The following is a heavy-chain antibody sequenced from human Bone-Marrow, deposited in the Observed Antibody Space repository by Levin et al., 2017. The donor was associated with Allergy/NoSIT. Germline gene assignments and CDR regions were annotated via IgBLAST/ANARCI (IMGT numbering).Heavy chain of an antibody. CDR2: ISYDGSNK. J-gene: IGHJ6*02. V-gene: IGHV3-30*18. CDR3: ANSYGSGSYHQGYYYYGMDV. CDR1: GFTFSSYG. Sequence: PGGSLRLSCAASGFTFSSYGMHWVRQAPGKGLEWVAVISYDGSNKYYADSVKGRFTISRDNSKNTLYLQMNSLRAEDTAVYYCANSYGSGSYHQGYYYYGMDVWGQGTTVTVSS. D-gene: IGHD3-10*01.